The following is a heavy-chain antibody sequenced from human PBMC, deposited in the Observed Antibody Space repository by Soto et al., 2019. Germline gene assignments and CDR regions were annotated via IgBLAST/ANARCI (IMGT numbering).Heavy chain of an antibody. D-gene: IGHD5-18*01. CDR2: ISGSGGST. CDR3: ARGPRVDTAMVNNWFDP. Sequence: RALIRSGAAPGFTYRSYARSWVRQAPGKGLEWVSAISGSGGSTYYAVSVKGRFTISRDNAKNTLYLQMNGLRAEDTAVYYCARGPRVDTAMVNNWFDPWGQGPLVTVSS. V-gene: IGHV3-23*01. J-gene: IGHJ5*02. CDR1: GFTYRSYA.